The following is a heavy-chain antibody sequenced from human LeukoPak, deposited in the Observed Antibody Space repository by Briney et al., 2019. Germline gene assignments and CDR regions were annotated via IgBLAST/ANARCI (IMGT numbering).Heavy chain of an antibody. V-gene: IGHV4-4*07. CDR1: GGSISSYY. Sequence: PSETLSLTCTVSGGSISSYYWSWIRQPAGKGLEWIGRIYTSGSTNYNPSLKSRVTMSVDTSKNQFSLKLSPVTAADTAVYYCARVLRAAIVVVPAATDLYYYYYMDVWGKGTTVTVSS. CDR3: ARVLRAAIVVVPAATDLYYYYYMDV. CDR2: IYTSGST. D-gene: IGHD2-2*01. J-gene: IGHJ6*03.